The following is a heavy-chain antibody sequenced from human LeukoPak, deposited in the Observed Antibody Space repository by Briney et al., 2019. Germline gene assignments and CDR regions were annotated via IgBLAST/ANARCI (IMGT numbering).Heavy chain of an antibody. V-gene: IGHV4-59*01. CDR3: ARDHVEAPGSSGWYGPRYSWFDP. D-gene: IGHD6-19*01. CDR1: GGSISSYY. CDR2: IYYSGST. Sequence: PSETLSLTCTVSGGSISSYYWSWIRQPPGKGLEWIGYIYYSGSTNYNPSLKSRVTISVDTSKNQFSLKLSSVTAADTAVYYCARDHVEAPGSSGWYGPRYSWFDPWGQGTLVTVSS. J-gene: IGHJ5*02.